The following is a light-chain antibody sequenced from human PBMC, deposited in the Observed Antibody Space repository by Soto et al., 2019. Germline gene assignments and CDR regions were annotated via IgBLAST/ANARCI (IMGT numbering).Light chain of an antibody. V-gene: IGKV2-28*01. J-gene: IGKJ5*01. CDR2: FGS. CDR1: QSLLYNSTYNY. Sequence: EIVMTQSPLTLPVTPGEPASISCRSSQSLLYNSTYNYLDWYVQKPGQSPQLLIYFGSNRAPGVPDRFSGSGSGTDVTLKINRVEAEDVGTYYCMQALQSLTFGQGTRLEIQ. CDR3: MQALQSLT.